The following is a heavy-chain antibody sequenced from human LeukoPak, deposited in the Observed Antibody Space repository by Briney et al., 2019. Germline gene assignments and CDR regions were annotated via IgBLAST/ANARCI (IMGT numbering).Heavy chain of an antibody. CDR3: AGDIVVVPAAMKGYYYYMDV. D-gene: IGHD2-2*01. Sequence: PSETLSLTCTVSGGSISSGYDGGWIRQPPGKGLEWIGRIYHSGSTYYNPSLKSRLTISVDTSKNQFSLKLSSVTAADTAVYYCAGDIVVVPAAMKGYYYYMDVWGKGTTVTVSS. V-gene: IGHV4-38-2*02. CDR1: GGSISSGYD. J-gene: IGHJ6*03. CDR2: IYHSGST.